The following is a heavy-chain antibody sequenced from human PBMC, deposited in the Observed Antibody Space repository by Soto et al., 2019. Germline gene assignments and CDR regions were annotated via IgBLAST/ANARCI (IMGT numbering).Heavy chain of an antibody. CDR1: GGSISSYH. CDR3: ARLFRDVYNAVEY. V-gene: IGHV4-59*08. Sequence: QVQLQDSGPGLVKPSETLSLTCTVSGGSISSYHWSCIRQSPGKGLEWIGYTSNSAPTIYNPSLKGRVTISADTAKNQFSLRLSSVTAADTAVYFCARLFRDVYNAVEYWGQGALVTVSS. J-gene: IGHJ4*02. CDR2: TSNSAPT. D-gene: IGHD3-3*01.